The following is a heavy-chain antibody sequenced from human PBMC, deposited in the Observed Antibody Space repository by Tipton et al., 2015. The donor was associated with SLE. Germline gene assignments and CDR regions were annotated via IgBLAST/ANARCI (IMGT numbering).Heavy chain of an antibody. CDR2: IYYSGST. CDR1: GGSISSYY. D-gene: IGHD4-11*01. CDR3: ARVGYSKKEAYFDY. J-gene: IGHJ4*02. V-gene: IGHV4-59*01. Sequence: TLSLTCTVSGGSISSYYWSWIRQPPGKGLEWIGYIYYSGSTNYNPSLKSRVTISVDTSKNQFSLKLSSVTAADTAVYYCARVGYSKKEAYFDYWGQGTLVTVSS.